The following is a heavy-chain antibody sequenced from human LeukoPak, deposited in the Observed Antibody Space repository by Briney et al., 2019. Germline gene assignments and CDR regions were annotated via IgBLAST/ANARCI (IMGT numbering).Heavy chain of an antibody. J-gene: IGHJ4*02. CDR3: AKDGAGSSGSYFDC. V-gene: IGHV3-23*01. D-gene: IGHD3-22*01. Sequence: QPGGSLRLSCAASGFTFSSYAMSRVREAPGPGLKWVSAISGSGGGTYYADTVKGRVATSRENYKNTMYLQRNSLRAEDTAVYYCAKDGAGSSGSYFDCWGQGTLVTVSS. CDR1: GFTFSSYA. CDR2: ISGSGGGT.